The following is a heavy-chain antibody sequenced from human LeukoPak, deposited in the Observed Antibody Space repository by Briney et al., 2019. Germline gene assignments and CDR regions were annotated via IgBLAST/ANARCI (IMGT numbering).Heavy chain of an antibody. D-gene: IGHD3-10*01. CDR2: ISSSGSTI. CDR1: GFTFSNYY. J-gene: IGHJ4*02. CDR3: ARVRMDYGSGSPADY. Sequence: SGGSLRLSCADSGFTFSNYYMSWIRQAPGKGLEWVSYISSSGSTIYYADSVKGRFTISRDNAKNSLYLQMNSLRAEETAVYYCARVRMDYGSGSPADYWGQGTLVTVSS. V-gene: IGHV3-11*01.